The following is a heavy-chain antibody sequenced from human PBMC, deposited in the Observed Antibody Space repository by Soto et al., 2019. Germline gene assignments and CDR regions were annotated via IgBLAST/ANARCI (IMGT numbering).Heavy chain of an antibody. J-gene: IGHJ4*02. CDR2: ITPTLNIA. CDR3: ARGYYSGSNPSSFDY. CDR1: GGTFSSYT. D-gene: IGHD1-26*01. Sequence: QLQLVQSGAEVREPGSSVKVSCKASGGTFSSYTVIWVRQAPGQGLEWMGGITPTLNIAKYAEKCKGRVTITADESTSTVNMHLSSLRSEDTAVYFCARGYYSGSNPSSFDYWGQGTLVAVSS. V-gene: IGHV1-69*01.